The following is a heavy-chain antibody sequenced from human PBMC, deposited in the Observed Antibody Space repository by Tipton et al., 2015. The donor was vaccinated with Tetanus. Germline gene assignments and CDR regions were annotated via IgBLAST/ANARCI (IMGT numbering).Heavy chain of an antibody. CDR1: SGSISSSNYH. CDR2: IHYSGST. D-gene: IGHD6-19*01. V-gene: IGHV4-39*07. Sequence: TLSLTCIVSSGSISSSNYHWGWIRQPPGKGLEWIGSIHYSGSTNYSPSLRSRVTLSVDTSKNQFSLKLSSVTAADTAVYYCARIGWLQQNKPAFDIWGQGTVVTVSS. J-gene: IGHJ3*02. CDR3: ARIGWLQQNKPAFDI.